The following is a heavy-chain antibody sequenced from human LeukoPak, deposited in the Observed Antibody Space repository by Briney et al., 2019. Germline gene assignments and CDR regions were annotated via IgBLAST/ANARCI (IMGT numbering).Heavy chain of an antibody. V-gene: IGHV1-2*02. Sequence: GASVKVSCRASGYTFTGYYMHWVRQAPGQGPEWMGRITPTSGGTNFAQKFQGRVTMTRDTSISTAYMELSRLRSDDTAVYYCASFPPYVVRTDAFDIWGQGTMVTVSS. J-gene: IGHJ3*02. D-gene: IGHD3-10*01. CDR3: ASFPPYVVRTDAFDI. CDR1: GYTFTGYY. CDR2: ITPTSGGT.